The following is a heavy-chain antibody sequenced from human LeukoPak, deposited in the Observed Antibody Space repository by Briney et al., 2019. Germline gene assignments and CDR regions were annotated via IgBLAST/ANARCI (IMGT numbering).Heavy chain of an antibody. Sequence: ASVKVSCKASGYSFTNYAMQWVRQAPGQSLEWMGWINADNGSTKYAQKFQGRVTITRDNSANTAFLELSSLRSEDTAVYYCARSYCSGGSCYRFDYWGQGTLVTVSS. J-gene: IGHJ4*02. D-gene: IGHD2-15*01. V-gene: IGHV1-3*01. CDR2: INADNGST. CDR1: GYSFTNYA. CDR3: ARSYCSGGSCYRFDY.